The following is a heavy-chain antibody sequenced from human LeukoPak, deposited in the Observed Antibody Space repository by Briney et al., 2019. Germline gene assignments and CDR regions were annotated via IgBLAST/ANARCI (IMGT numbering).Heavy chain of an antibody. Sequence: GGSLRLSCAASGFTFSYAGMHWVRQAPGKGLVWVSRINTDGSYTTYADSVKGRFTFSRDNAKNTLFLQMNSLRAEDTAVYYCARKSGYSGYALGYWGQGTLVTVP. V-gene: IGHV3-74*03. D-gene: IGHD5-12*01. J-gene: IGHJ4*02. CDR3: ARKSGYSGYALGY. CDR2: INTDGSYT. CDR1: GFTFSYAG.